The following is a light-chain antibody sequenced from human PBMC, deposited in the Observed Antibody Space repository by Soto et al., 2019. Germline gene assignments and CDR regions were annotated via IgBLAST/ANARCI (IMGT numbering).Light chain of an antibody. CDR1: QSVSSN. J-gene: IGKJ1*01. CDR3: QQYKNWPPWT. CDR2: GAS. V-gene: IGKV3-15*01. Sequence: DIVMTQSPATLSVSPGERATLSCRASQSVSSNLAWYQQIPGQAPRLLIYGASTRATGIPARFSGSGSGTEFTLTISSLQAEDFAVYYCQQYKNWPPWTFGQVTKVEIK.